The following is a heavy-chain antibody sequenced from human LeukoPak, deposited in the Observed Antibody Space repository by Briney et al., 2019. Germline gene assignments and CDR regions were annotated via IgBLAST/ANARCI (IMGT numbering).Heavy chain of an antibody. D-gene: IGHD6-6*01. J-gene: IGHJ4*02. CDR1: GFTFSDYY. CDR3: ARGQYSSSSRSRNFDY. CDR2: ISSSGSTI. V-gene: IGHV3-11*01. Sequence: GGSLRLSCAASGFTFSDYYMSWIRQAPGKGLEWVSYISSSGSTIYYADSVKGRFTISRDNAKNSLYLQMNSLRAEDTAVYYCARGQYSSSSRSRNFDYWGQGTLVTVSS.